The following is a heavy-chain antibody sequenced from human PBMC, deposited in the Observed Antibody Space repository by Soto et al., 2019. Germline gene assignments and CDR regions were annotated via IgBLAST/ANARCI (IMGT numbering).Heavy chain of an antibody. CDR2: IYSGGST. J-gene: IGHJ4*02. V-gene: IGHV3-66*01. CDR1: GFTVSSHY. D-gene: IGHD2-15*01. Sequence: GGSLRLSCAASGFTVSSHYMSWVRQAPGKGLEWVSVIYSGGSTYYADSVKGRFTISRDDSKNTLFLQMNSLRAEDTAVYYCATAKLLLPWLFDYWGQGTLVTVSS. CDR3: ATAKLLLPWLFDY.